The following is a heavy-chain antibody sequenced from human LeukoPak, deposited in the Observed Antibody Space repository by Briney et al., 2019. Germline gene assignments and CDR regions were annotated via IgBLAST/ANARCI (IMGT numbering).Heavy chain of an antibody. V-gene: IGHV1-2*02. D-gene: IGHD3-22*01. J-gene: IGHJ4*02. CDR3: ARDLYYYDSSGSPFDY. CDR2: INPNSGGT. Sequence: ASVKVSCKASGYTFTGYYMHWVRQAPGQGLEWMGWINPNSGGTNYAQKFQGRVTMTRDTSISTAYMELSRLRSDDTAVYYCARDLYYYDSSGSPFDYWCRGTLVTVSS. CDR1: GYTFTGYY.